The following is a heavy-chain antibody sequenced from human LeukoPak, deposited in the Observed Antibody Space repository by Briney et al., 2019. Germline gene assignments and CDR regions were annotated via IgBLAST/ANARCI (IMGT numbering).Heavy chain of an antibody. V-gene: IGHV1-2*02. CDR1: GGTFSSYA. CDR3: AINPYCGGDCYLTFDP. D-gene: IGHD2-21*02. Sequence: GASVKVSCKASGGTFSSYAISWVRQAPGQGLEWMGWINPNSGGTNYAQKFQGRVTMTRDTPISTAYMELSRLRSDDTAVYYCAINPYCGGDCYLTFDPWGQGTLVTVSS. CDR2: INPNSGGT. J-gene: IGHJ5*02.